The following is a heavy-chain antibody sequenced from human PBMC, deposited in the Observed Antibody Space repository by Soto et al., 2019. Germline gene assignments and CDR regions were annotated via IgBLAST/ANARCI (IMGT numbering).Heavy chain of an antibody. CDR3: ARDLRFYGDYGESRFDP. D-gene: IGHD4-17*01. Sequence: GGSLRLSCAASGFTFSSYWMHWVRQAPGKGLVWVSRINSDGSSTSYADSVKGRFTISRDNAKNTLYLQMNSLRAEDTAVYYCARDLRFYGDYGESRFDPWGQGTLVTVSS. CDR2: INSDGSST. J-gene: IGHJ5*02. V-gene: IGHV3-74*01. CDR1: GFTFSSYW.